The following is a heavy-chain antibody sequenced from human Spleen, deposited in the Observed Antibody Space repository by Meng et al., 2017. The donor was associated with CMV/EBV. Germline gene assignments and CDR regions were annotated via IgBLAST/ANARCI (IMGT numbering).Heavy chain of an antibody. Sequence: GGSLRLSCAASGFTFNSYNMHWVRQAPGKGLEWVALTSHDGSSKDYADSVKGRFTISRDNAKNSVYLQMNSLRAEDTAVYYCARDFGAVAVFDYWGQGTLVTVSS. CDR3: ARDFGAVAVFDY. D-gene: IGHD6-19*01. CDR1: GFTFNSYN. CDR2: TSHDGSSK. J-gene: IGHJ4*02. V-gene: IGHV3-30*04.